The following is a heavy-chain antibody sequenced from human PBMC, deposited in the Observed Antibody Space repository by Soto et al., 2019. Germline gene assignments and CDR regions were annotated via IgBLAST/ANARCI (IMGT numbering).Heavy chain of an antibody. CDR3: ARDREHDYGDYYFDY. CDR1: GFTFSSYA. D-gene: IGHD4-17*01. J-gene: IGHJ4*02. V-gene: IGHV3-30-3*01. CDR2: ISYDGSNK. Sequence: GGSLRLSCAASGFTFSSYAMHWVRQAPGKGLEWVAVISYDGSNKYYADSVKGRFTISRDNSKNTLYLQMNSLRAEDTAVYYCARDREHDYGDYYFDYWGQGTLVTVS.